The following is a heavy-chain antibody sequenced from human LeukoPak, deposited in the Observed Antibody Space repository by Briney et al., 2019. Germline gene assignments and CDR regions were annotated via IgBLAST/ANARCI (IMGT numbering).Heavy chain of an antibody. J-gene: IGHJ4*02. V-gene: IGHV2-5*01. D-gene: IGHD3-10*01. CDR1: GFSLRTPGVA. Sequence: KASGPTLVNPTQTLTLTCTFSGFSLRTPGVAVAWIRQPPGKALEWLAVTYWNNDKSYSPSLKSRLTITKDTSKNQVVLIMANMDPVDTGTYYCAHKGRGSGSYTMWGQGTLVTVSS. CDR2: TYWNNDK. CDR3: AHKGRGSGSYTM.